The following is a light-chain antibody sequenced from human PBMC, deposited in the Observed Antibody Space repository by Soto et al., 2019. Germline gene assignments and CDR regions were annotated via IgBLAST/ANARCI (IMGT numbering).Light chain of an antibody. CDR1: SSDVGSYNL. Sequence: QSALTQPASVSGSPGQSITISCTGISSDVGSYNLVSWYQHHPGKAPKLMIYEGSKRPSGVSDRFSGSESGNTASLTIYGLQAEDEADYYCCSYVGVSTIIFGGGTKLTVL. CDR2: EGS. J-gene: IGLJ2*01. V-gene: IGLV2-23*01. CDR3: CSYVGVSTII.